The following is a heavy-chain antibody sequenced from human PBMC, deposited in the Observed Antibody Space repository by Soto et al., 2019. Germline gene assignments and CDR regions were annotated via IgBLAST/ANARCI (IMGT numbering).Heavy chain of an antibody. CDR3: ARGRFTMVTTWWYFDF. D-gene: IGHD4-17*01. J-gene: IGHJ4*02. Sequence: QVQLVQSGAEVKRPGASVKVSCKASGYTFTNYYVHWVRQAPGQGLEWMGIINPSNGRTTYSQKFQGRVTMSRDTSMSTGYMELSSLRSEDTAVYYCARGRFTMVTTWWYFDFWGQGTLVTVSS. V-gene: IGHV1-46*01. CDR2: INPSNGRT. CDR1: GYTFTNYY.